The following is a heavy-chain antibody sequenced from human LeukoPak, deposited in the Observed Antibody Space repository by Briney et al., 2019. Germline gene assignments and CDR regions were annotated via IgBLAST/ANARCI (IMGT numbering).Heavy chain of an antibody. Sequence: PSETLSLTCTVSGGSISSYYWSWIRQPPGKGLEWIGYIYYSGSTNYNPSLKSRVTISVDTSKNQFSLKLSSLTAADTAVYYWARGRWDYGDCGGGALWYYYMDVWGKGTTVTISS. CDR3: ARGRWDYGDCGGGALWYYYMDV. V-gene: IGHV4-59*01. CDR1: GGSISSYY. D-gene: IGHD4-17*01. CDR2: IYYSGST. J-gene: IGHJ6*03.